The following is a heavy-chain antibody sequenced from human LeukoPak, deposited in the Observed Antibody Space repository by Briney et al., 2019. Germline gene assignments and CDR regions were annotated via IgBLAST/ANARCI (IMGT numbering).Heavy chain of an antibody. CDR3: ARARFNYDSSGLYYYYGMDV. D-gene: IGHD3-22*01. Sequence: ASVKVSCKASGNTFTGYYMHWVRQAPGQGLEWMGWINPNSGGTNYAQKFQGRVTMTRDTSISTAYMELSRLRSDDTAVYYCARARFNYDSSGLYYYYGMDVWGQGTTVTVSS. J-gene: IGHJ6*02. V-gene: IGHV1-2*02. CDR2: INPNSGGT. CDR1: GNTFTGYY.